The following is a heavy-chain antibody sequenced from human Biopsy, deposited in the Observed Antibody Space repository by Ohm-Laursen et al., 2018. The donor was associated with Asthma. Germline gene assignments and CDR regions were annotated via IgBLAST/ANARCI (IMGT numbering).Heavy chain of an antibody. CDR3: ARTFHFWSPYHAEHYQL. CDR1: GFTFGDYW. D-gene: IGHD3-3*01. CDR2: IKHDGSEK. Sequence: SLRLSCTAPGFTFGDYWMSWVRQVPGKGLEWVANIKHDGSEKNHVDSLKGRFTIPRDNAKNLLFLQMNSLRAEDTAVHYCARTFHFWSPYHAEHYQLWGQGTLVTVPS. V-gene: IGHV3-7*01. J-gene: IGHJ1*01.